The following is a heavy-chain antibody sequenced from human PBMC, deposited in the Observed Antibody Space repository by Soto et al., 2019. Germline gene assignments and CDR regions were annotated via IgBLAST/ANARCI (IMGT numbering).Heavy chain of an antibody. CDR2: IYYSGGT. V-gene: IGHV4-30-4*08. CDR1: GGSISSGDYY. CDR3: ARDYCGGDCYHSFDY. D-gene: IGHD2-21*02. Sequence: SETLSLTCTVSGGSISSGDYYWSWIRQHPGKGLEWIGYIYYSGGTYYNPSLKSRVTISVDTSKNQFSLKLSSVTAADTAVYYCARDYCGGDCYHSFDYWGQGTLVTV. J-gene: IGHJ4*02.